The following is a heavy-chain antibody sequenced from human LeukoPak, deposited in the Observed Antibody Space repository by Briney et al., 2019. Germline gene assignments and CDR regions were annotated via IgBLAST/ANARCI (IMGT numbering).Heavy chain of an antibody. CDR1: GFTFSDYY. V-gene: IGHV3-11*01. CDR3: ANRGQLLQNFDY. Sequence: PGGSLRLSCAASGFTFSDYYMSWIRQAPGRGLEWVSYISSSGSTIYYADSVKGRFTISRDNSKNTLYLQMNSLRAEDTAVYYCANRGQLLQNFDYWGQGTLVTVSS. J-gene: IGHJ4*02. D-gene: IGHD2-15*01. CDR2: ISSSGSTI.